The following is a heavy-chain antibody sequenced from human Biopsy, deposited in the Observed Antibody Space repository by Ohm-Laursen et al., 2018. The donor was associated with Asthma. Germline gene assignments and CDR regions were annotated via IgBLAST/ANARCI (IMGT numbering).Heavy chain of an antibody. D-gene: IGHD2-15*01. V-gene: IGHV1-69*01. CDR3: SRKAGSCISRSCYSLDF. J-gene: IGHJ4*02. CDR2: VISVFGTT. Sequence: SSVKVSCKSLGGTFNTYVIGWVRQAPGQGLEWIGGVISVFGTTTYPQKFQDRVTITADDSTSTVYMELSSLRSEDSAVYYCSRKAGSCISRSCYSLDFWGQGTLVIVSS. CDR1: GGTFNTYV.